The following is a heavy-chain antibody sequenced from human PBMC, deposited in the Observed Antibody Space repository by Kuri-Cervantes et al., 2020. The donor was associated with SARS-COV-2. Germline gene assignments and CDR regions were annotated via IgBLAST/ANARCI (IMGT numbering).Heavy chain of an antibody. V-gene: IGHV3-30*18. CDR2: ISYDGSNK. CDR1: GFTFSSYG. Sequence: GGSLRLSCAASGFTFSSYGMHWVRQAPGKGLEWVAVISYDGSNKYYADSVKGRFTISGDNSKNTLSLQMNSLRAEDTAVYYCAKPLGYSGYDPPDYWGQGTLVTVSS. CDR3: AKPLGYSGYDPPDY. J-gene: IGHJ4*02. D-gene: IGHD5-12*01.